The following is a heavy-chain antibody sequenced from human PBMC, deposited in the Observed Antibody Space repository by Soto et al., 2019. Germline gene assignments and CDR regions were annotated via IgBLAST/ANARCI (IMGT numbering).Heavy chain of an antibody. J-gene: IGHJ4*02. CDR1: GFTFSSYA. V-gene: IGHV3-23*01. CDR3: AKSRRPVVVTADFDD. CDR2: ISGSGGST. Sequence: EVQLLESGGGLVQPGGSLRLSFAASGFTFSSYAMSWVRQAPGKGLEWVSAISGSGGSTYYADSVKGRVTISRVNSKNTVNLQMNSMSAEDTAVYDCAKSRRPVVVTADFDDWGQGTMGTVS. D-gene: IGHD2-21*02.